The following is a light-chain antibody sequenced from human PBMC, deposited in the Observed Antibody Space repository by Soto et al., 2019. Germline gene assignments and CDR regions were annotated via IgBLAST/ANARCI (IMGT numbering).Light chain of an antibody. CDR1: QSISSY. V-gene: IGKV3-11*01. CDR2: HAS. J-gene: IGKJ4*01. Sequence: EIVLTQSPATLSLSPGERATLSCRASQSISSYLAWYQQKRGQPPRLLIYHASNRATGIPARFSGSGAGTAFTLTSSRLEGEDFAVYYCQHRSNWPLTFGGGTKVQIK. CDR3: QHRSNWPLT.